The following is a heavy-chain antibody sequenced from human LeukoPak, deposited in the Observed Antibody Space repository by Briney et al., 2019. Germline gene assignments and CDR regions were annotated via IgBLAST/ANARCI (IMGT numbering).Heavy chain of an antibody. Sequence: SETLSLTCTVSGGSISSSSYYWGWIRQPPGKGLEWIGSIYYSGSTYYNPSLKSRVTISVDTSKNQFSLKLSSVTAADTAVYYCARDPLYYYFWSGYSGFDYWGQGTLVTVSS. V-gene: IGHV4-39*07. J-gene: IGHJ4*02. CDR1: GGSISSSSYY. CDR2: IYYSGST. D-gene: IGHD3-3*01. CDR3: ARDPLYYYFWSGYSGFDY.